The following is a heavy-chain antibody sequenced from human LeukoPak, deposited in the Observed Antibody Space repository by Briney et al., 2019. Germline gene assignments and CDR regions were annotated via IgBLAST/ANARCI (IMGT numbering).Heavy chain of an antibody. CDR2: IRYDGSDK. Sequence: PGGSLRLSCAASGFTFSGYGMHWVRQAPGQGLEWVAFIRYDGSDKRYADSVKGRFTISRDNSRNTLYLQMNSLRPEDTAVYYCAKDLSGYCSGGSCYPNWFDPWGQGTLVTVSS. CDR3: AKDLSGYCSGGSCYPNWFDP. J-gene: IGHJ5*02. V-gene: IGHV3-30*02. CDR1: GFTFSGYG. D-gene: IGHD2-15*01.